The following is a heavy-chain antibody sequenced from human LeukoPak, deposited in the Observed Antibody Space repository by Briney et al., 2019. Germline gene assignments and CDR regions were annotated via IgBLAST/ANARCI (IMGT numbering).Heavy chain of an antibody. J-gene: IGHJ4*02. V-gene: IGHV3-7*05. CDR3: ARMKGCSSTTCYFAIY. Sequence: GGSLRLSCSVSGFTFKNYWMTWVRQAPGKGLEWVANIKEDGSEKYYVDSLKGRFTISRDNAKNSLYLQMNSLRAEDTAVYYCARMKGCSSTTCYFAIYWGQGTLVTVSS. D-gene: IGHD2-2*01. CDR2: IKEDGSEK. CDR1: GFTFKNYW.